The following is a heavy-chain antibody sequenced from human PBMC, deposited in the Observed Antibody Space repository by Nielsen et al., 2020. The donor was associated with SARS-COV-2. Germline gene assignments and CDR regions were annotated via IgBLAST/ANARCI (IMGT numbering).Heavy chain of an antibody. CDR2: VYHSGAT. J-gene: IGHJ6*03. D-gene: IGHD2-21*01. CDR1: GGSVNTHAW. Sequence: SETLSLTCAVFGGSVNTHAWWSWVRQAPGKGLEWIGEVYHSGATNYNPSLRSRVTLSMDKSRNQFSLKMTAVTAADTAVYFCARGNLVVVPSPILGLGPTYFYFYLDVWGKGASVTVS. V-gene: IGHV4-4*02. CDR3: ARGNLVVVPSPILGLGPTYFYFYLDV.